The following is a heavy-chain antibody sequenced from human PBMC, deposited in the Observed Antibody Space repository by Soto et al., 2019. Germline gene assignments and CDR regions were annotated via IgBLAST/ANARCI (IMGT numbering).Heavy chain of an antibody. CDR1: GGSVSSGSYY. V-gene: IGHV4-61*01. CDR3: ARGAGSSSWYRGYYYGMDV. J-gene: IGHJ6*02. Sequence: SETLSLTCTVSGGSVSSGSYYWSWIRQPPGKGLEWIGYIYYSGSTNYNPSLKSRVTISVDTSKNQFSLKLSSVTAADTAVYYCARGAGSSSWYRGYYYGMDVWGQGTTVTV. D-gene: IGHD6-13*01. CDR2: IYYSGST.